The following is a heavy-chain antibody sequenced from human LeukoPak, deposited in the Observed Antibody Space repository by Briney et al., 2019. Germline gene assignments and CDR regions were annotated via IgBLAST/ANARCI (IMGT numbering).Heavy chain of an antibody. V-gene: IGHV5-51*01. D-gene: IGHD3-22*01. J-gene: IGHJ4*02. CDR1: GYSLTNYW. Sequence: PGESLKISCKGSGYSLTNYWIGWVRQMPGKGLEWMGITYPGDSDTRYSPSFQGQVTISADKSISTAYLQWSSLKASDTAMYHCARLIRWDRYDTSGFDYWGQGTLVTVSS. CDR3: ARLIRWDRYDTSGFDY. CDR2: TYPGDSDT.